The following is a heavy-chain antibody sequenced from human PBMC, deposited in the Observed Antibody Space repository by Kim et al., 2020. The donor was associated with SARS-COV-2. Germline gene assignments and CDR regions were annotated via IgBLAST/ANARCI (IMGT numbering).Heavy chain of an antibody. V-gene: IGHV3-49*03. D-gene: IGHD3-22*01. Sequence: GGSLRLSCTASGFTFGDYAMSWFRQAPGKGLEWVGFIRSKAYGGTTEYAASVKGRFTISRDDSKSIAYLQMNSLKTEDTAVYYCTSQYFYDSSGYLDAFDIWGQGTMVTVSS. CDR2: IRSKAYGGTT. CDR3: TSQYFYDSSGYLDAFDI. J-gene: IGHJ3*02. CDR1: GFTFGDYA.